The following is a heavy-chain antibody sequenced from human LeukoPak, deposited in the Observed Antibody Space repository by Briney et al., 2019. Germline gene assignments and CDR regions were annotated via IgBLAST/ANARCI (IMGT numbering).Heavy chain of an antibody. D-gene: IGHD2-21*02. CDR3: ARDRHIVVVTARRGNWFDP. CDR1: GGSISSYY. Sequence: SETLSLTCTVSGGSISSYYWSWIRQPAGKGLEWIGRIYTSGSTNYNPSLKSRVTMSVDTSKNQFSLKLSSVTAADTAVYYCARDRHIVVVTARRGNWFDPGAREPWSPSPQ. CDR2: IYTSGST. J-gene: IGHJ5*02. V-gene: IGHV4-4*07.